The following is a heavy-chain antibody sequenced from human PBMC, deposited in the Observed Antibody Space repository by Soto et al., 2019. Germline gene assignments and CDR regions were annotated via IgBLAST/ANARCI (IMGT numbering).Heavy chain of an antibody. V-gene: IGHV3-48*02. Sequence: EVQLVESGGGLVQPGGSLRLSCAASGFTFSSYSMNWVRQAPGKGLEWVSYISSSSSTIYYADSVKGRFTISRDNAKNSLYLQMNSLRDEDTAVYYCARAYNPRDDYGDYVDLDYWGQGTLVTVSS. CDR3: ARAYNPRDDYGDYVDLDY. CDR2: ISSSSSTI. CDR1: GFTFSSYS. J-gene: IGHJ4*02. D-gene: IGHD4-17*01.